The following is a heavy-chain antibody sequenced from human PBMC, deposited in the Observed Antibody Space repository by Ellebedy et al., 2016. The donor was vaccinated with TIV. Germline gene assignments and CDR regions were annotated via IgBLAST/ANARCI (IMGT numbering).Heavy chain of an antibody. D-gene: IGHD1-26*01. CDR2: IIPIFGTA. Sequence: SVKVSXKASGGTFSSYAISWVRQAPGQGLEWMGGIIPIFGTANYAQKFQGRVTITADKSTSTAYMELSSLRSEDTAVYYCASGEATRAFDIWGQGTMVTVSS. CDR3: ASGEATRAFDI. V-gene: IGHV1-69*06. J-gene: IGHJ3*02. CDR1: GGTFSSYA.